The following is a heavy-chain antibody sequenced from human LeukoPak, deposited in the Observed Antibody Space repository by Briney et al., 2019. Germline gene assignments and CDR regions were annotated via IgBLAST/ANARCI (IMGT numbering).Heavy chain of an antibody. CDR3: ARAAGPDY. V-gene: IGHV3-66*01. CDR1: GFTVSSNY. J-gene: IGHJ4*02. D-gene: IGHD6-19*01. Sequence: QPGGSLRLSCAASGFTVSSNYMSWVRQAPGKGLEWVSVFYSGNTTSYADSVKGRFTISRDSSKNTLYLQMSSLRAEDTAVYYCARAAGPDYWGQGTLVTVSS. CDR2: FYSGNTT.